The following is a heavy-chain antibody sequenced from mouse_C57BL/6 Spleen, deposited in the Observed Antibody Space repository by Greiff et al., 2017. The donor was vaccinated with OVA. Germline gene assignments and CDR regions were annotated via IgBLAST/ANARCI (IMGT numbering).Heavy chain of an antibody. V-gene: IGHV14-4*01. CDR2: IDPENGDT. Sequence: EVKLVESGAELVRPGASVKMSCKASGFNFKDDYMHWVKQRPEQGLEWIGWIDPENGDTEYTSKFKGKATLTADTSSNTAYLQLSSLTSEDTAVYYCTPGDGGAGFAYWGQGTLVTVSA. CDR3: TPGDGGAGFAY. J-gene: IGHJ3*01. CDR1: GFNFKDDY. D-gene: IGHD2-13*01.